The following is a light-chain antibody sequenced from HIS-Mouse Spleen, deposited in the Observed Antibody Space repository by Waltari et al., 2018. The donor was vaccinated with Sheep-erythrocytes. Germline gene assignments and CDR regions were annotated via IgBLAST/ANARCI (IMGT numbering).Light chain of an antibody. V-gene: IGKV1-39*01. Sequence: DIQMTQSPSSLSASVGDRVTITCRASQSISSYVNSYQQKPGKAPKLLIYAASSLQSGVPSRFSGSGSGTDFTLTINSLEAEDAAAYYCHQSSSLPWTFGQGTKVEIK. CDR2: AAS. J-gene: IGKJ1*01. CDR1: QSISSY. CDR3: HQSSSLPWT.